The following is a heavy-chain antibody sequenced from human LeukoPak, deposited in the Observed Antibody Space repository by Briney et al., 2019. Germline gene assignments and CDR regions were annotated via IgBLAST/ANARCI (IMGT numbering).Heavy chain of an antibody. V-gene: IGHV3-53*01. CDR3: ARTNPVYGDYDY. CDR2: MFPDGRT. CDR1: GLRLNDHY. D-gene: IGHD4-17*01. J-gene: IGHJ4*02. Sequence: GGSLTLSCAVSGLRLNDHYMSWVRQAPGKGPQWVSVMFPDGRTYYADSVKGRFTISRDLARNTLLLQMHSLRADDTAVHYCARTNPVYGDYDYWGQGTLVTVSS.